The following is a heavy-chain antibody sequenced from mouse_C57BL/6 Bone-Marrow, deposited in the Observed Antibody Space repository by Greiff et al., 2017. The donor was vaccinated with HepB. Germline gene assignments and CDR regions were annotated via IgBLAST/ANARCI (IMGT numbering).Heavy chain of an antibody. V-gene: IGHV1-81*01. CDR2: IYPRSGNT. J-gene: IGHJ2*01. Sequence: VQLQESGAELARPGASVKLSCKASGYTFTSYGISWVKQRTGQGLEWIGEIYPRSGNTYYNEKFKGKATLTADKSSSTAYMELRSLTSEDSAVYFCAKYYGSSPWYFDYWGQGTTLTVSS. CDR3: AKYYGSSPWYFDY. CDR1: GYTFTSYG. D-gene: IGHD1-1*01.